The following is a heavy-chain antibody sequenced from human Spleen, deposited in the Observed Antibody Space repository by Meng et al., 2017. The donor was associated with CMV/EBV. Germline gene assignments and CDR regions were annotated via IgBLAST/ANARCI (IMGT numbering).Heavy chain of an antibody. V-gene: IGHV3-30*02. J-gene: IGHJ3*02. CDR1: GFSFRTYG. Sequence: SGFSFRTYGMHWVRQAPDKGLEWVAFIGFDGNNEYYPDSVKGRFTISRDNSKNTLYLQMSSLRADDTAVYYCAKVVVAAATGAFDIWGQGTMVTVSS. CDR2: IGFDGNNE. D-gene: IGHD2-15*01. CDR3: AKVVVAAATGAFDI.